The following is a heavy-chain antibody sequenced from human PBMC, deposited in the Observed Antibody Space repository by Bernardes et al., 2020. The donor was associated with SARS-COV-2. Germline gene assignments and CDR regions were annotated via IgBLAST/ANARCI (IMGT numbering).Heavy chain of an antibody. CDR2: ISDDGSKK. CDR1: GFRFSDFG. V-gene: IGHV3-30*18. D-gene: IGHD2-21*01. CDR3: AKQDVYSGVDY. J-gene: IGHJ4*02. Sequence: SLRLSCAASGFRFSDFGMQWVRQAPGKGLEWVALISDDGSKKYFADSLKGRFTISRDNSKNILYLQVNSLRAEDTAVYYCAKQDVYSGVDYWGQGTLVTVSS.